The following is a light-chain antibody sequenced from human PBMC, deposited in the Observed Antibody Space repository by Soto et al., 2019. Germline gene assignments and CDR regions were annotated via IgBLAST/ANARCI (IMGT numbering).Light chain of an antibody. CDR2: GAS. CDR1: QSISTN. CDR3: QQSYCTPWT. Sequence: DIQMNQPPPSLSASVGDRVTITCRASQSISTNLNWYQQKPGKAPKFLIHGASSLQSGVPSRLSGSGSGTDFTLTISSLQPEDFATYYCQQSYCTPWTFGQGTKVDIK. J-gene: IGKJ1*01. V-gene: IGKV1-39*01.